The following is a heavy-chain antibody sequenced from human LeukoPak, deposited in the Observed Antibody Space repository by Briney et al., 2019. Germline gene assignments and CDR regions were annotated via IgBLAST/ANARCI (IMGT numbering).Heavy chain of an antibody. J-gene: IGHJ4*02. CDR3: ARDPGIVVVPAAAHFDY. D-gene: IGHD2-2*01. Sequence: GGSLRLSCAVSGFTFSSYSMNWVRQAPGKGLEWVSSISSSSSYIYYADSVKGRFTISRDNAKNSLYLQMNSLRAEDTAVYYCARDPGIVVVPAAAHFDYWGQGTLVTVSS. CDR1: GFTFSSYS. V-gene: IGHV3-21*01. CDR2: ISSSSSYI.